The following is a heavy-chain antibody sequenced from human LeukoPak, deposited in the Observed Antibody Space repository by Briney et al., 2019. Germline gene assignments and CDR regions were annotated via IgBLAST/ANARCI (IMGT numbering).Heavy chain of an antibody. CDR1: VGSFSVYY. CDR3: ERARIYSSSYKTFLTVTFDY. V-gene: IGHV4-34*01. Sequence: SETLSLSCALYVGSFSVYYGSCMPGPPGEGVEWIGEMCHSGSNNYTPSLKSLVIISVNTPKTLFSLKLSSVTAADTAVDYCERARIYSSSYKTFLTVTFDYWGQGTLVTVSS. J-gene: IGHJ4*02. D-gene: IGHD6-13*01. CDR2: MCHSGSN.